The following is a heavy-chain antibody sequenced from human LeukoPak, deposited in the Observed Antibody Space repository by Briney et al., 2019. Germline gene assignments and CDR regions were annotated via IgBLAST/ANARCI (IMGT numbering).Heavy chain of an antibody. D-gene: IGHD3-22*01. CDR3: ARLPVGYYYDSSGCSFDY. V-gene: IGHV5-51*01. J-gene: IGHJ4*02. CDR1: GYSFTSYW. Sequence: GESLKISCKGSGYSFTSYWIGWVRQMPGKGLEWMGIIYPGDSDTRYSPSFQGQVTISADKSISTAYLQWSSLKASDTAMYYCARLPVGYYYDSSGCSFDYWGQGTLVTVSS. CDR2: IYPGDSDT.